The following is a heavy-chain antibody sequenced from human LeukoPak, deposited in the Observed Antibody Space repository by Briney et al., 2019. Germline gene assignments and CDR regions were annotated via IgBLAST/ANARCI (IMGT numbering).Heavy chain of an antibody. Sequence: PGGSLRLSCAASGFTFSSYAMSWVRQAPGKGREWVSAISGSGGSTYYADSVKGRFTISRDNSKNTLYLQMNSLRAVDTAVYYCAKETVMIVTLFDYWGQGTPVTVSS. D-gene: IGHD3-22*01. J-gene: IGHJ4*02. CDR2: ISGSGGST. V-gene: IGHV3-23*01. CDR1: GFTFSSYA. CDR3: AKETVMIVTLFDY.